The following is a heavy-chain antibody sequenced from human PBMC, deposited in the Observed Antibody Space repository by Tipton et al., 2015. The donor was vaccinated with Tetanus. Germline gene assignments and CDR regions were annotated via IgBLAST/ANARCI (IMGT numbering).Heavy chain of an antibody. D-gene: IGHD3-3*01. V-gene: IGHV4-39*01. CDR1: GGSIRGGTSY. CDR2: IYESGDT. Sequence: TLSLTCTVSGGSIRGGTSYWGWIRQPPGKGLEWIGSIYESGDTYYIPSLKSRVTISVDTSKNQFSLNLNSMAAADTGVYYCARHQGGYFTPFDYWGQGNLVTVSS. CDR3: ARHQGGYFTPFDY. J-gene: IGHJ4*02.